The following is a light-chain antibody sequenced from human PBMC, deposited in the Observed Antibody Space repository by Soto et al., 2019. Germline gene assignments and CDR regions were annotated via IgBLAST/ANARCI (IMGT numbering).Light chain of an antibody. Sequence: QSVLTQPPSVSGAPGQRVTISCTGSSSNIGAGYDVHWYQQLPGTAPKLLIYGNSNRPSGVPDRFSGSKSGTSAPLAITGLHAEDEADYYCQSYDSSLSALFGGGTKVTVL. J-gene: IGLJ3*02. CDR2: GNS. CDR3: QSYDSSLSAL. V-gene: IGLV1-40*01. CDR1: SSNIGAGYD.